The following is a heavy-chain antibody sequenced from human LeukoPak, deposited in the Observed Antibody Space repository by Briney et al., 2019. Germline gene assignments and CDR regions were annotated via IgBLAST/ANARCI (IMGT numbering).Heavy chain of an antibody. Sequence: ASVKVSCKSSGHTVTSNAMNWGRQAPGQGLEWMGCINTNTGNPTYAQGFTGRFVFSLDTSVSTAYLQISSLKAEDTAVYYCARDRYDILTGEFDYWGQGTLVTVSS. CDR3: ARDRYDILTGEFDY. V-gene: IGHV7-4-1*02. CDR2: INTNTGNP. D-gene: IGHD3-9*01. J-gene: IGHJ4*02. CDR1: GHTVTSNA.